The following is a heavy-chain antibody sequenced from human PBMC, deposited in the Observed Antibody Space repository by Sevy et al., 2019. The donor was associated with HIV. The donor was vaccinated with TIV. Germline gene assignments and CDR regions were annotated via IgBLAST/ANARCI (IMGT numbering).Heavy chain of an antibody. V-gene: IGHV3-21*01. D-gene: IGHD3-3*01. Sequence: GGSLRLSCAASGFTFSSYSMNWVRQAPGKGLEWVSSISSSSSYIYYADSVKGRFTISRDNAKNSLYLQMNSLRAEDTAVYYCARQHHLCAFWSGYYTPCSYYYYYYGMDVWGQGTTITVSS. CDR2: ISSSSSYI. CDR1: GFTFSSYS. J-gene: IGHJ6*02. CDR3: ARQHHLCAFWSGYYTPCSYYYYYYGMDV.